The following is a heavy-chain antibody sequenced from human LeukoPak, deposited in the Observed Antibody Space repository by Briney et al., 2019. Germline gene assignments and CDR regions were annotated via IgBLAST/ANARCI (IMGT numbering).Heavy chain of an antibody. Sequence: ASVKVSCKXSGYTFTSYYMHWVRQTPGQGLEWMGIINPSGGSTSYAQKFQGRVTMTRDTSTSTVYMELSSLRSEDTAVYYCARVLGLHAPGYWYFDLWGRGTLVTVSS. CDR1: GYTFTSYY. CDR3: ARVLGLHAPGYWYFDL. V-gene: IGHV1-46*01. J-gene: IGHJ2*01. D-gene: IGHD3-16*01. CDR2: INPSGGST.